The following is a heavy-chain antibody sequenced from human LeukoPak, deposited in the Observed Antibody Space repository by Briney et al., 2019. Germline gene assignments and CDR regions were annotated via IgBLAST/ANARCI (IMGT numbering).Heavy chain of an antibody. V-gene: IGHV3-21*01. CDR2: ISSSSYI. D-gene: IGHD3-22*01. CDR3: ARTYYYDSSGYYPASYYFDY. CDR1: GFTFSSYS. J-gene: IGHJ4*02. Sequence: GGSLRLSCAASGFTFSSYSMNWVRQAPGKGLEWVSSISSSSYIYYADSVKGRFTISRDNAKNSLYLQMNSLRAEDTAVYYCARTYYYDSSGYYPASYYFDYWGQGTLVTVSS.